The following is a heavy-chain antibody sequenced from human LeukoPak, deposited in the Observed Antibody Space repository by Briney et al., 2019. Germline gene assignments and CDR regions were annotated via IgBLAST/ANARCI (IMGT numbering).Heavy chain of an antibody. CDR3: ARHDSAYDFDYMDV. D-gene: IGHD5-12*01. J-gene: IGHJ6*03. CDR1: GYTFTRYW. Sequence: GESLKISCKGSGYTFTRYWIGWVRQMPGKGLEWMGIIYPGDSHTRYSPSFQGQVTISADKSITTAYLQWSSLKASDSAMYYCARHDSAYDFDYMDVWGNGTTVTVSS. CDR2: IYPGDSHT. V-gene: IGHV5-51*01.